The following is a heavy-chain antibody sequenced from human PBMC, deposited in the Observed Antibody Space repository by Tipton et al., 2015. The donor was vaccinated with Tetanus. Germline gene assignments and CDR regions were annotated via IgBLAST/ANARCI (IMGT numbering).Heavy chain of an antibody. D-gene: IGHD2-15*01. CDR2: SWYDGTDT. CDR1: GFIFSSYG. CDR3: AREADCSGGSCFSGDFDN. Sequence: SLRLSCAASGFIFSSYGIHWVRQAPGKGLECVAASWYDGTDTYYADAVKGRFTISRDNSKNTLYLQMYSLRAEDTAVYYGAREADCSGGSCFSGDFDNWGQGTQVTVSS. J-gene: IGHJ4*02. V-gene: IGHV3-33*01.